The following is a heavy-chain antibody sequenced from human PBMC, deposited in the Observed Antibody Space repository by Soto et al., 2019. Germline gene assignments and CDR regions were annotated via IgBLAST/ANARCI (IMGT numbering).Heavy chain of an antibody. D-gene: IGHD6-13*01. J-gene: IGHJ6*02. CDR2: INHSGST. CDR1: GGSFSGYY. CDR3: ARDRSGYSSSWLDYYYGMDV. V-gene: IGHV4-34*01. Sequence: SETLSLTCAVYGGSFSGYYWSWIRQPPGKGLGWIGEINHSGSTNYNPSLKSRVTISVDTSKNQFSLKLSSVTAADTAVYYCARDRSGYSSSWLDYYYGMDVWGQGTTVTVSS.